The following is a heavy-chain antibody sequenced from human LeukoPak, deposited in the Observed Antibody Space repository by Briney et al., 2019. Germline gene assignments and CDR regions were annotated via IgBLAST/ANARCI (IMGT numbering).Heavy chain of an antibody. V-gene: IGHV3-23*01. D-gene: IGHD2-2*01. Sequence: PGGSLRLSCAASGFTFSSYAMSWVRQAPGKGLEWVSAISGSGGSTYYADSVKGRFTISRDNSKNTLYLQMNSLRADDTAVYYCARVTLYCSSTSCYSDYWGQGTLVTVSS. CDR1: GFTFSSYA. CDR3: ARVTLYCSSTSCYSDY. CDR2: ISGSGGST. J-gene: IGHJ4*02.